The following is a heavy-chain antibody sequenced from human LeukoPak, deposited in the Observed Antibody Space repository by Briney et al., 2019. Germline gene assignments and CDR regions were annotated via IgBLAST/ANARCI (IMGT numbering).Heavy chain of an antibody. CDR2: INSDGSST. CDR3: ARAASNIVVAGDWYFDL. CDR1: GFTFSSYR. J-gene: IGHJ2*01. Sequence: GGSLRLSCAASGFTFSSYRMHWVRQAPGKGLVWVSRINSDGSSTSYADSVKGRFTISTDNAKNTLYLQMNSLRAEDTAVYYCARAASNIVVAGDWYFDLWGRGTLVTVSS. V-gene: IGHV3-74*01. D-gene: IGHD6-19*01.